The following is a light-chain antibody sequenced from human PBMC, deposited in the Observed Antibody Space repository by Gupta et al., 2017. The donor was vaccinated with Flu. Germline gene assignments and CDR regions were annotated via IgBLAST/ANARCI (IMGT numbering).Light chain of an antibody. J-gene: IGKJ1*01. V-gene: IGKV3-11*01. CDR2: DTF. CDR1: QSVSSH. Sequence: PATLCLSPGQRATHSCRASQSVSSHLAWYQQKPGQAPRIVIYDTFNRASGIPARFSGSGSGTDFTLTISSLEPDDFAVYYCLRRNKWPWAFGQGTKVEVK. CDR3: LRRNKWPWA.